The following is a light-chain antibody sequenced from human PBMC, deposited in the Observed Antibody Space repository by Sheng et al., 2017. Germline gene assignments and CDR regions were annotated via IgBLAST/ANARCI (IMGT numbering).Light chain of an antibody. CDR2: GAS. CDR1: QSLSSSL. CDR3: QRYGSPWT. V-gene: IGKV3-20*01. J-gene: IGKJ1*01. Sequence: EIVLTQSPGTLSLSPGERGTLSCRASQSLSSSLLAWYQQKPGQAPRLLIYGASSRATGIPDRFSGGGSGTDFTLTISRLDPEDFAVYYCQRYGSPWTFGQGTKVEIK.